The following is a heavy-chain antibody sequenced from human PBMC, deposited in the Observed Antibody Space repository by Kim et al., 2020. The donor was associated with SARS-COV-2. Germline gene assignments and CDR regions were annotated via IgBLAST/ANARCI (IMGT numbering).Heavy chain of an antibody. CDR1: GFTLSDYY. D-gene: IGHD2-21*02. CDR2: ISSSSSYT. V-gene: IGHV3-11*05. J-gene: IGHJ4*01. Sequence: GGSLRLSCAASGFTLSDYYMSWIRQAPGKGLEWVSYISSSSSYTKYADSVKGRFTISRDNAKNSLYLQVISLRPEDTALYYCARVPVGTTYAYYFDFWV. CDR3: ARVPVGTTYAYYFDF.